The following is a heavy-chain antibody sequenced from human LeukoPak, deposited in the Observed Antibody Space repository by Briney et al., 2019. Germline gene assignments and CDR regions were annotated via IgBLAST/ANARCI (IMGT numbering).Heavy chain of an antibody. V-gene: IGHV4-34*01. CDR2: INHSGRT. CDR3: ARLRAATGTYYYFMGV. Sequence: PSETLSLTCAVYGGSFSGYYWSWIRQPPGKGLEWIGEINHSGRTNYNPSLKSRVTISVDTSKDQFSLKLSSVTAADTAVYYCARLRAATGTYYYFMGVWGKGTTVTISS. J-gene: IGHJ6*03. CDR1: GGSFSGYY. D-gene: IGHD6-13*01.